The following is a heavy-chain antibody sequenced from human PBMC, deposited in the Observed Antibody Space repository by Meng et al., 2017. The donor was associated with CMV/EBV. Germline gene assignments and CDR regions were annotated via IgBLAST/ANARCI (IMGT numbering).Heavy chain of an antibody. Sequence: SLKISCAASGFTFDDYAMHWVRQAPGKGLEWVSGISWNSGSIGYADSVKGRFTISRDNAKNSLYLQMNSLRAEDTALYYCAKSLRIAAAGPDYGMDVWGQGTPVTVSS. CDR3: AKSLRIAAAGPDYGMDV. J-gene: IGHJ6*02. CDR2: ISWNSGSI. D-gene: IGHD6-13*01. V-gene: IGHV3-9*01. CDR1: GFTFDDYA.